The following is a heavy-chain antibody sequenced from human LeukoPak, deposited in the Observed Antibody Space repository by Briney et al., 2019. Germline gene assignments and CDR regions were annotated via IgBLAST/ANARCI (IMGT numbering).Heavy chain of an antibody. CDR2: IYYSGST. D-gene: IGHD3-22*01. CDR3: ARRYYDSSGYYPMGAFDI. CDR1: GGSISSSSYY. Sequence: SETLSLTCTVSGGSISSSSYYWGWIRQPPGKGLEWIGSIYYSGSTYYNPSLKSRVTISVDTSKNQFSLKLCSVTAADTAVYYCARRYYDSSGYYPMGAFDIWGQGTMVTVSS. J-gene: IGHJ3*02. V-gene: IGHV4-39*01.